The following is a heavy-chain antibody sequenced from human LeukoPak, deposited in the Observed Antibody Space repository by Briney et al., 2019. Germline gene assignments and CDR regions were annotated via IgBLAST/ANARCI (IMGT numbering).Heavy chain of an antibody. CDR1: GFIVSTNY. CDR3: TRDPNALDY. Sequence: GGSLRLSCAASGFIVSTNYMSWVRQAPGQGLEWVSVIYRDDTTYYADSVKGRFTISRDNSKNTLYLQMSSLRAEDTAVYYCTRDPNALDYWGQGTLVTVSS. V-gene: IGHV3-53*01. CDR2: IYRDDTT. J-gene: IGHJ4*02.